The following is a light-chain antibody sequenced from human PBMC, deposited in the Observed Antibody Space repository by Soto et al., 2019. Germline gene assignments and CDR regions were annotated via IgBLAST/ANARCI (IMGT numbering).Light chain of an antibody. CDR3: VSYTSSTTYV. CDR2: DVA. Sequence: QSVLTQPAPVSDSPGQSITISCTGTSSDVSGSNFVSWYQQHPGKPPKLIIYDVANRPSGVSNRFSGSKSGSTASLIISRLQTEDEADYYCVSYTSSTTYVFGTGTKVTVL. V-gene: IGLV2-14*03. J-gene: IGLJ1*01. CDR1: SSDVSGSNF.